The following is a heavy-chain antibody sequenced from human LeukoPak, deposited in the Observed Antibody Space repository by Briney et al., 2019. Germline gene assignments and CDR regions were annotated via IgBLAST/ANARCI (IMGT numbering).Heavy chain of an antibody. CDR1: GGSISSYY. CDR2: IFYSGST. Sequence: PSETLSLTCTVSGGSISSYYWSWIRQPPGKGLEWIGYIFYSGSTNCNPPLKSRVTISVDTSKNQFSLNLSSVTAADTAIYYCARDTGYLGSNYGMDVWGQGTTVTVSS. D-gene: IGHD3-22*01. V-gene: IGHV4-59*01. CDR3: ARDTGYLGSNYGMDV. J-gene: IGHJ6*02.